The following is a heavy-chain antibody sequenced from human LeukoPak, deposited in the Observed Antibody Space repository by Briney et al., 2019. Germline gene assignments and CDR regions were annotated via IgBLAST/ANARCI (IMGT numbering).Heavy chain of an antibody. CDR2: ISSSSSYI. J-gene: IGHJ4*02. CDR3: ARALEEGEYSGYDGPPGY. V-gene: IGHV3-21*01. CDR1: GFTFSSYW. D-gene: IGHD5-12*01. Sequence: GGSLRLSCAASGFTFSSYWMNWARQAPGKGLEWVSCISSSSSYIYYADSVKGRFTISRDNAKNSLSLQMNSLRAEDTAVYYCARALEEGEYSGYDGPPGYWGQGTLVTVSS.